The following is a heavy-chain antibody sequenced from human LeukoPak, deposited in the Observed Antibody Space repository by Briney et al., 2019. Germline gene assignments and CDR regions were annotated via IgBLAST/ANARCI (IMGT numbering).Heavy chain of an antibody. Sequence: PSETLPLTCTVSGGSISSSSYYWGWIRQPPGKGLEWIGSIYYSGSTYYNPSLKSRVTISVDTSKNQFSLKLSSVTAADTAVYYCARVHGTSLEYWGQGTLVTVSS. CDR3: ARVHGTSLEY. J-gene: IGHJ4*02. CDR1: GGSISSSSYY. V-gene: IGHV4-39*07. CDR2: IYYSGST. D-gene: IGHD1-1*01.